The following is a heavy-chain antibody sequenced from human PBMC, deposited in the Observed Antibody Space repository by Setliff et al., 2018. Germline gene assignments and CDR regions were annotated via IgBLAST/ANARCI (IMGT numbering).Heavy chain of an antibody. Sequence: ASVKVSCKASGYTFTGYYMHWVRQAPGQGLEWMGWINPNSGGTHYAQKFQGWVTLTRDTSISTAYMELSRLRADDTAVYYCARGHVVVPAATQDYYYYGMDVWGQGTT. V-gene: IGHV1-2*04. D-gene: IGHD2-2*01. CDR2: INPNSGGT. J-gene: IGHJ6*02. CDR1: GYTFTGYY. CDR3: ARGHVVVPAATQDYYYYGMDV.